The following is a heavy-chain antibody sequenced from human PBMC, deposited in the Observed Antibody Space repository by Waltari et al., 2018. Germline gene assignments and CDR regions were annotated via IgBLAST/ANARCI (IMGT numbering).Heavy chain of an antibody. CDR2: IIPIFGTA. CDR3: ASVNYYDSSGYYYVAAFDI. D-gene: IGHD3-22*01. J-gene: IGHJ3*02. V-gene: IGHV1-69*01. Sequence: QVQLVQSGAEVKKPGSSVKVSCKASGGTFSSYAISWVRQAPGQGLEWMGGIIPIFGTANYAQKFQGRGTITADESTSTAYMELSSLRAEDTAVYYCASVNYYDSSGYYYVAAFDIWGQGTMVTVSS. CDR1: GGTFSSYA.